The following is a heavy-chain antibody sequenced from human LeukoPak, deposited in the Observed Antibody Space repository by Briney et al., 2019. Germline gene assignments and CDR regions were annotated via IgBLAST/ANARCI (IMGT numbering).Heavy chain of an antibody. J-gene: IGHJ4*02. CDR1: GDTFSKYA. D-gene: IGHD3-9*01. CDR2: IVPVFGTP. V-gene: IGHV1-69*05. CDR3: ASRYTTSRHFDWDVDY. Sequence: GASVKVSCKASGDTFSKYAVTWVQQAPGQGLEWMGNIVPVFGTPIYAQKFQGRVTITTDESRTTAYMELSSLRSEDTALYYCASRYTTSRHFDWDVDYWGQGTLLTVSS.